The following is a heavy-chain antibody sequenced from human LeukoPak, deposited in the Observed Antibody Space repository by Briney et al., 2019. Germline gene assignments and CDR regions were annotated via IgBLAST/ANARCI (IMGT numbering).Heavy chain of an antibody. CDR3: ARSITYGSGSYYNSYFDY. CDR2: IIPILGIA. D-gene: IGHD3-10*01. CDR1: GGAFSSYA. J-gene: IGHJ4*02. Sequence: SVKVSFKASGGAFSSYAISWVRQAPGQGLEWMGRIIPILGIANYAQKFQGRVTITADKSTSTAYMELSSLRPEDTAVYYCARSITYGSGSYYNSYFDYWGQGTLVTVAS. V-gene: IGHV1-69*04.